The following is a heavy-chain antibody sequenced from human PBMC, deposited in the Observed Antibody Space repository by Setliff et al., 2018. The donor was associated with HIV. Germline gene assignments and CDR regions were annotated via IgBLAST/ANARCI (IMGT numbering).Heavy chain of an antibody. CDR1: EYTFTLYG. Sequence: ASVKVSCKASEYTFTLYGIHWVRQAPGQRPEWVGWINAGNGDTEYSQKFQGRVTITRDTSASTAYMELSSLRSEDTAVYFCARGSTSSWSYRYMDVWGKGTTVTVS. V-gene: IGHV1-3*01. CDR3: ARGSTSSWSYRYMDV. D-gene: IGHD6-6*01. J-gene: IGHJ6*03. CDR2: INAGNGDT.